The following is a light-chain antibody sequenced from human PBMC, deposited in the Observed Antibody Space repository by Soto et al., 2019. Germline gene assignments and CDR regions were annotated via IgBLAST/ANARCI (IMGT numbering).Light chain of an antibody. J-gene: IGKJ4*01. CDR2: GAA. CDR3: QQYYNWPLT. Sequence: DIVMTQSPATLSVSPGERATLSCRASQSISSNLAWHQQRPGQAPRLLIYGAATRATGIPVRFSGSGSGTEFTLTISGLQSEDFAVYYCQQYYNWPLTFGGGTKEEIK. V-gene: IGKV3-15*01. CDR1: QSISSN.